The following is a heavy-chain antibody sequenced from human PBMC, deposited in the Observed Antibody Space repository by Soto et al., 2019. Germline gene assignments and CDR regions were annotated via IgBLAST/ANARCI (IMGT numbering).Heavy chain of an antibody. CDR3: ATDGPSNSGNLYAFDI. CDR1: GYTLTNYG. Sequence: ASVKVSCKASGYTLTNYGVTWVRQAPGQGLEWLGRVTPYKADTNSAQNLQGRVTMATDTSTNTAYLELRSLRSDDTAVYFCATDGPSNSGNLYAFDIWGQGTMVTVS. CDR2: VTPYKADT. V-gene: IGHV1-18*04. J-gene: IGHJ3*02. D-gene: IGHD5-12*01.